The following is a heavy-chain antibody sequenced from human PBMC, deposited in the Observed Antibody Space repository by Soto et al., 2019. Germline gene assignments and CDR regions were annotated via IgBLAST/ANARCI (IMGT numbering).Heavy chain of an antibody. CDR3: ARAWRSSGWYYFDY. D-gene: IGHD6-19*01. V-gene: IGHV4-59*01. J-gene: IGHJ4*02. CDR2: IYYSGST. CDR1: GGSISSYY. Sequence: SETLSLTCTVSGGSISSYYWSWIRQPPGRGLEWIGYIYYSGSTNYNPSLKSRVTISVDTSKNQFSLKLSSVTAADTAVYYCARAWRSSGWYYFDYWGQGTLVTVSS.